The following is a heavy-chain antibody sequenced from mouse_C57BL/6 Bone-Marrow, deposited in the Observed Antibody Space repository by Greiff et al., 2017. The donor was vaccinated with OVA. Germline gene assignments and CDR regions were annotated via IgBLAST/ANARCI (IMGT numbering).Heavy chain of an antibody. CDR2: ISDGGSYT. Sequence: EVMLVESGGGLVQPGGSLKLSCAASGFTFSSYAMSWVRQTPEKRLEWVATISDGGSYTYYPDNVKGRFTISRDNAKNNLYLQMSHLKSEDTARYYCARGRPFAYWGQGTLVTVSA. V-gene: IGHV5-4*03. J-gene: IGHJ3*01. CDR1: GFTFSSYA. CDR3: ARGRPFAY.